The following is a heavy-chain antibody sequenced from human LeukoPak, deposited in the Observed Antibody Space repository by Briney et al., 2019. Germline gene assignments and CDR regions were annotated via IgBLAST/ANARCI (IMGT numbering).Heavy chain of an antibody. CDR3: ARESYYGSGTYFNFDS. CDR2: ISNSGGAT. D-gene: IGHD3-10*01. CDR1: GFTFSDYY. J-gene: IGHJ4*02. Sequence: GGSLRLSCAASGFTFSDYYMSWICQAPGKGLEWVSYISNSGGATNYGDSVRGRFTISRDNSKNSLYLEMNSLRAEDTAIYFCARESYYGSGTYFNFDSWGQGILVTVSS. V-gene: IGHV3-11*01.